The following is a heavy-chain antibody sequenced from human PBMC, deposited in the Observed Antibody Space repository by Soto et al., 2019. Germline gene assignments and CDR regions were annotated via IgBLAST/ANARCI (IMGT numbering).Heavy chain of an antibody. CDR2: INHSGST. J-gene: IGHJ4*02. CDR3: AAGPRAAAGKGYRSVDY. CDR1: GGSLSGYY. V-gene: IGHV4-34*01. D-gene: IGHD6-13*01. Sequence: PSETLSLTCAVYGGSLSGYYWSWIRQPPGKGLEWIGEINHSGSTNYSPSLKSRVTILVDTSKNQFSLQLSSVTAADTAVYYCAAGPRAAAGKGYRSVDYWGQGTLVTVSS.